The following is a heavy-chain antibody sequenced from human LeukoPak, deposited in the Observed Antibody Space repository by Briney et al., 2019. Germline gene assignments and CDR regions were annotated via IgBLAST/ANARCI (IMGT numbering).Heavy chain of an antibody. D-gene: IGHD2-15*01. Sequence: ASVKVSCKASGYTFTSYDINWVRQATGQGLEWMGWMNPNSGNTGYAQKFQGRVTMTRDTSISTAYMELSSLRSEDTAVYYCARVGYCSGGSCYSYYYYYMDVWGKGTTVTISS. V-gene: IGHV1-8*01. J-gene: IGHJ6*03. CDR3: ARVGYCSGGSCYSYYYYYMDV. CDR1: GYTFTSYD. CDR2: MNPNSGNT.